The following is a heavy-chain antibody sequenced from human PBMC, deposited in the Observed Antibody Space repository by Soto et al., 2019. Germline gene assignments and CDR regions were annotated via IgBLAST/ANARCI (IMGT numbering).Heavy chain of an antibody. Sequence: GSLRLSCAASGFTFSSHAMGWLRQAPGTGPEWVAFVDGSGGDTSYADSVKGRFTISRDNSDSSLYLHMNSLRAEDTGRYFCAKEIFAGAYAPTSVFDLWGQG. CDR3: AKEIFAGAYAPTSVFDL. D-gene: IGHD2-8*01. CDR1: GFTFSSHA. CDR2: VDGSGGDT. J-gene: IGHJ4*01. V-gene: IGHV3-23*01.